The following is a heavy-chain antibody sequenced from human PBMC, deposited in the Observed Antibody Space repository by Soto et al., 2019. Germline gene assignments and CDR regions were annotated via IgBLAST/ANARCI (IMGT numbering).Heavy chain of an antibody. CDR1: GFTVSISY. Sequence: GGSFRHSCAGSGFTVSISYMPWVRQVPGKGLEWVSIRYSDGRSYHAESVKGRFTISTDDSENTLYLQMSSLRAEDTAVYYCAKRKDCLSTTCLDYWGQGT. V-gene: IGHV3-66*01. CDR2: RYSDGRS. D-gene: IGHD1-26*01. J-gene: IGHJ4*02. CDR3: AKRKDCLSTTCLDY.